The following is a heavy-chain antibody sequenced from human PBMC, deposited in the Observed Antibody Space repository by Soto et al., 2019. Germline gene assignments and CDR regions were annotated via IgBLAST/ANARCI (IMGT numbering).Heavy chain of an antibody. D-gene: IGHD3-10*01. CDR1: GGTFSSYA. Sequence: QVQLVQSGAEVKKPGSSVKVSCKASGGTFSSYAISWVRQAPGQGLEWMGGIIPIFGTANYAQKFQGRVTITADKSTSTAYMELSSLRSEDTAVYYCARGGYYGSGSYYAWVEYWGQGTLVTVSS. CDR3: ARGGYYGSGSYYAWVEY. V-gene: IGHV1-69*06. CDR2: IIPIFGTA. J-gene: IGHJ4*02.